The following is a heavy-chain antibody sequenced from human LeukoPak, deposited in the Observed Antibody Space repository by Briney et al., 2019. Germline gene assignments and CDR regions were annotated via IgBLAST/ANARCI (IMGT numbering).Heavy chain of an antibody. CDR1: GGSFSGYY. V-gene: IGHV4-34*01. D-gene: IGHD2-2*01. Sequence: SETLSLTCAVYGGSFSGYYWSWIRQPPGKGLEWIGEINHSGSTNYNPSLKSRVTISVDTSKNQFSLKLSSVTAADTAVYYCAREGTYCTSSYCFYWFAPWGQGTLVTVSS. CDR3: AREGTYCTSSYCFYWFAP. J-gene: IGHJ5*02. CDR2: INHSGST.